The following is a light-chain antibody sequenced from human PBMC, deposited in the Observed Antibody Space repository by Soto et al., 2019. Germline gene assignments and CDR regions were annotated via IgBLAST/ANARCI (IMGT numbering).Light chain of an antibody. J-gene: IGKJ2*01. V-gene: IGKV3-20*01. CDR3: QQYGSSPYT. Sequence: EIVLTQSPGTLSLSPGERATLSCRASQSVSSSYLAWYQQKPGQAPRLLIYGASSRATGIPDRFSGSGSGTDFTVTISRLEPEDFGVYYCQQYGSSPYTFRQGTKLEIK. CDR2: GAS. CDR1: QSVSSSY.